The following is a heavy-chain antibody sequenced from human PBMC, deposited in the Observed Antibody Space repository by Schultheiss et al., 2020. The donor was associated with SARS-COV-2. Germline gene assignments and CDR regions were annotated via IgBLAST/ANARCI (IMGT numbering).Heavy chain of an antibody. D-gene: IGHD2-2*01. CDR2: ISSSSSSI. CDR1: GFTFSSYS. CDR3: ASTVDPIVVVPTATWGY. V-gene: IGHV3-21*01. J-gene: IGHJ4*02. Sequence: GESLKISCAASGFTFSSYSMNWVRQAPGKGLEWVSSISSSSSSIYYADSVKGRFTIYSDNAKNSLYLQMNSLRAEDTAVYYCASTVDPIVVVPTATWGYWGQGTLVTVSS.